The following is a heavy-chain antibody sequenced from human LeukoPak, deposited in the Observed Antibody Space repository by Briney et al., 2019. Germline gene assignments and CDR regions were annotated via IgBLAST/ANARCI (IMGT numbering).Heavy chain of an antibody. V-gene: IGHV3-23*01. D-gene: IGHD5-12*01. CDR3: AKDARSRRSGYSGYADY. CDR2: ISGSGGST. J-gene: IGHJ4*02. Sequence: PGGSLRLSCAASGFTFSSYAMSWVRQAPGKGLEWVSAISGSGGSTYYADSVKGWFTISRDNSKNTLYLQMNSLRAEDTAVYYCAKDARSRRSGYSGYADYWGQGTLVTVSS. CDR1: GFTFSSYA.